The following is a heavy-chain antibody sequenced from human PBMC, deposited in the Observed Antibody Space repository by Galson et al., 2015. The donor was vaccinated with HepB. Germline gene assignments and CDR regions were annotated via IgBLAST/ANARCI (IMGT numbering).Heavy chain of an antibody. J-gene: IGHJ4*02. CDR2: ISAYNGNT. CDR3: ARAGYCSGGSCWGLGEFGY. CDR1: GYTFTSYG. Sequence: SVKVSCKASGYTFTSYGISWVRQAPGQGLEWMGWISAYNGNTNYAQKLQGRVTMTTDTSTSTAYMELRSLRSDDTAVYYCARAGYCSGGSCWGLGEFGYWGQGTLVTVSS. V-gene: IGHV1-18*04. D-gene: IGHD2-15*01.